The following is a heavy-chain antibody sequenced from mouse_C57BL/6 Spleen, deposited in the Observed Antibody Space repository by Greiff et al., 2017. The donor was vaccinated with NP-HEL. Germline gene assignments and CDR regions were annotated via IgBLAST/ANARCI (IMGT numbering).Heavy chain of an antibody. CDR1: GYTFTSYW. CDR3: ASAGTGYFDY. J-gene: IGHJ2*01. D-gene: IGHD4-1*01. V-gene: IGHV1-64*01. CDR2: IHPNSGST. Sequence: VQLQQSGAELVKPGASVKLSCKASGYTFTSYWMHWVKQRPGQGLEWIGMIHPNSGSTNYNEKFKSKATLTVDKSSSTAYMQLSSLTSEDSAVYYCASAGTGYFDYWGQGTTLTVSS.